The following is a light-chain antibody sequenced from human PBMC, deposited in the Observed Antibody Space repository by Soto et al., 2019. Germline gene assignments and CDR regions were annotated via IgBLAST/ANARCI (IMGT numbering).Light chain of an antibody. V-gene: IGLV2-11*01. CDR3: CSYAGSYTWV. Sequence: QSALTQPRSVSGSPGQSVTISCTGTSSDVVGYNHVSWYQQHPGKAPKLMIHDVNKRPSGVPDRFSGSKSGNTASLTISGLQAEDEADYYCCSYAGSYTWVFGGGTKVTVL. CDR1: SSDVVGYNH. J-gene: IGLJ2*01. CDR2: DVN.